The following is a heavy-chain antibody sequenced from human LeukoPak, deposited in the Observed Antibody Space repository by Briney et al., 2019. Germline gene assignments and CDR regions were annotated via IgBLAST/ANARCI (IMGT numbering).Heavy chain of an antibody. CDR3: AKDRKRGPVGTFDY. V-gene: IGHV3-30*02. Sequence: ANSVKGRFIVSRDNSKNTVYLQMNSLRAEDTAVYYCAKDRKRGPVGTFDYWGQGTLVTVSS. D-gene: IGHD1-26*01. J-gene: IGHJ4*02.